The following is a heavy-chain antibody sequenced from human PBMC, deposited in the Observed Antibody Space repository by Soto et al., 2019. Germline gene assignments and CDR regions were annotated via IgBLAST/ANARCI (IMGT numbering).Heavy chain of an antibody. D-gene: IGHD3-16*01. CDR3: TATLGS. J-gene: IGHJ5*02. CDR1: GFTFSNAW. Sequence: GWSLRLSCAASGFTFSNAWMSWVRQAPGKGLEWVGYIKRKIDGGTADYAAPVKGRFTISRDDSKNTLYLQMNSLKTEDTAVYYCTATLGSWGRGILVTVSS. CDR2: IKRKIDGGTA. V-gene: IGHV3-15*01.